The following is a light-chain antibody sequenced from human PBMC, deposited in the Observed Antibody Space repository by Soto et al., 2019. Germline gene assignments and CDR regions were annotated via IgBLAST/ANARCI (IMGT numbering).Light chain of an antibody. CDR2: DAS. J-gene: IGKJ5*01. CDR3: QQRHMWPIT. CDR1: QTIINW. Sequence: DIQMTHSPSTRSASVGARVTITCRASQTIINWLAWYQQKPGKAPKLLIYDASSLESGVPSRFSGSGSGTDFTLTISSLEPEDSAVYYCQQRHMWPITFGQGTRLEI. V-gene: IGKV1-5*01.